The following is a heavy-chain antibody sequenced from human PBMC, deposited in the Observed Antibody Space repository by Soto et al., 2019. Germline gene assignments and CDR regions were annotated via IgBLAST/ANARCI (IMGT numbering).Heavy chain of an antibody. D-gene: IGHD2-2*01. Sequence: QVQLQESGPGLVKPLQTLSLTCTVSGGSISSGDYYWSWIRQPPGKGLEWIGYIYYTGSTYYNPSLKSRLTISVDTSKNQFSLKLTSVTAADTAVYFCARYQKGPFDYWGQGTLATVSS. CDR2: IYYTGST. CDR3: ARYQKGPFDY. V-gene: IGHV4-30-4*01. J-gene: IGHJ4*02. CDR1: GGSISSGDYY.